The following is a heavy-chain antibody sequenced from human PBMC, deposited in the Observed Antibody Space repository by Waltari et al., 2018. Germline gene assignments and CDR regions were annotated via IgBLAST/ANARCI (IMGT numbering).Heavy chain of an antibody. CDR3: ARQNWISDYSDDD. D-gene: IGHD1-1*01. Sequence: EVQLVETGGGLIQPGGSLRLSCAASGFTVSSNYMSWVRQAPGKGLEWDSVIHRGGSTYDAGAVKGRFTISRDMFKNTLYLQMNSRRAEYTAVYDCARQNWISDYSDDDWGQGTLVTVAS. CDR2: IHRGGST. J-gene: IGHJ4*02. V-gene: IGHV3-53*02. CDR1: GFTVSSNY.